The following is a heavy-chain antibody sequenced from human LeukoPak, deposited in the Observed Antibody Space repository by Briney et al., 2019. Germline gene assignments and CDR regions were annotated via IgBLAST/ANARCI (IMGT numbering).Heavy chain of an antibody. CDR3: AGDLSDSSGYYYYYYMDV. D-gene: IGHD3-22*01. CDR2: IYTSGST. J-gene: IGHJ6*03. Sequence: SETLSLTCTVSGGSISSYYWSWIRQPAGKGLEWIGRIYTSGSTNYNPSLKSRVTMSVDTSKNQFSLKLSSVTAADTAVYYCAGDLSDSSGYYYYYYMDVWGKGTTVTVSS. CDR1: GGSISSYY. V-gene: IGHV4-4*07.